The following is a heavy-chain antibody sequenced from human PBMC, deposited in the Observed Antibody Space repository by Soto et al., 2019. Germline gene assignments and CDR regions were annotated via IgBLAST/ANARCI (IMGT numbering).Heavy chain of an antibody. CDR3: ARARWYDAFDV. CDR2: IFHGGNT. CDR1: SFFIRSDNY. J-gene: IGHJ3*01. V-gene: IGHV4-38-2*01. D-gene: IGHD2-15*01. Sequence: SDTLSLTCAVSSFFIRSDNYWSWIRKPPGKGLEWIGSIFHGGNTYYNPTLKSRVTISVDMSKNQFSLKLNSVTAADTAVYYCARARWYDAFDVWGQGTVVT.